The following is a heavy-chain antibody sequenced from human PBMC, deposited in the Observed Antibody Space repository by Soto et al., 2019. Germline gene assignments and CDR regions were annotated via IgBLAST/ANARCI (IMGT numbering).Heavy chain of an antibody. CDR2: IYYRGST. V-gene: IGHV4-31*03. CDR1: GGSISSGGYY. CDR3: AREWGSYYDFWSGDYTWAYFYGMDV. J-gene: IGHJ6*02. D-gene: IGHD3-3*01. Sequence: QVQLQESGPGLVKPSQTLSLTCTVSGGSISSGGYYWSWIRQHPGKGLEWIGYIYYRGSTYYNPSLKRRVTTSVDTSKNQFSLKLSFLTAAATAVYDSAREWGSYYDFWSGDYTWAYFYGMDVWGQGTMVTVSS.